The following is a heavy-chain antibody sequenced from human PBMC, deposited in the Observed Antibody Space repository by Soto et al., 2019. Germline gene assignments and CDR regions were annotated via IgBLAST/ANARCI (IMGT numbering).Heavy chain of an antibody. CDR3: VGGQQELVDDGDGIDV. D-gene: IGHD6-13*01. CDR1: EGTSSSHV. V-gene: IGHV1-69*01. CDR2: VIPVFGTS. Sequence: QVKLVQSGAEVKQPGSSVKVSCRASEGTSSSHVINWVRQAPGQGLEWMGGVIPVFGTSKFAQKFRGRVTIIADESTSTAYMELSSLRSEATAMYYCVGGQQELVDDGDGIDVWGHGTLVTVSS. J-gene: IGHJ3*01.